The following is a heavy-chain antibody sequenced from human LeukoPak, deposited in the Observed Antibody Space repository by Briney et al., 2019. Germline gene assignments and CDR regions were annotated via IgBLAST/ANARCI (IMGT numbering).Heavy chain of an antibody. J-gene: IGHJ3*02. CDR2: IYPGDSDT. V-gene: IGHV5-51*01. CDR3: ARIHIVVVPAAKGSAFDI. Sequence: GESLKISCKGSGYSFTSYWIGWVRQMPGKGLEWMGIIYPGDSDTRYSPSFQGQVTISADKSISTAYLQWSSLKASDTAMYYCARIHIVVVPAAKGSAFDIWGQGTMVTVSS. D-gene: IGHD2-2*01. CDR1: GYSFTSYW.